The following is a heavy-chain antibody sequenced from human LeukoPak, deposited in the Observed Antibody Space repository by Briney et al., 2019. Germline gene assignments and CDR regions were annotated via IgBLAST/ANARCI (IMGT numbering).Heavy chain of an antibody. CDR3: ARDRLWLYDSSGYPHYYFDY. D-gene: IGHD3-22*01. J-gene: IGHJ4*02. V-gene: IGHV4-31*03. CDR1: GGSISSGAYY. Sequence: PSETLSLTCTVSGGSISSGAYYWSWIRQHPGKGLEWLGYMYYSGSTYYNPSLKSRVTISVDTSKNQFSLKLSSVTAADTAVYYCARDRLWLYDSSGYPHYYFDYWGQGTLVTVSS. CDR2: MYYSGST.